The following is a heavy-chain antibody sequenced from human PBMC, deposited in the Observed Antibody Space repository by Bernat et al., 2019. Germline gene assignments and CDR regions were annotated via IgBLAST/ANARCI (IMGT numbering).Heavy chain of an antibody. CDR2: IGHDGNNV. J-gene: IGHJ4*02. CDR1: GFSFSVYG. V-gene: IGHV3-33*06. Sequence: QVQLVESGGGVVQPGRSLRLSCAASGFSFSVYGMHWVRQAPGKGLEWEAVIGHDGNNVLYADSVKGRFTISRDNSKNTLYLQMNSLRAEDTAVYYCAKARGELPVALTDYWGQGTLVTVSS. CDR3: AKARGELPVALTDY. D-gene: IGHD3-10*01.